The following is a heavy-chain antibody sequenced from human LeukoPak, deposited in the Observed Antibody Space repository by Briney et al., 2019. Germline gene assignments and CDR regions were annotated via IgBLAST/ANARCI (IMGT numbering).Heavy chain of an antibody. V-gene: IGHV6-1*01. Sequence: SQTLSLTCAISGDSVSSNSAAWNWIRQSPSRGLEWLGRTYYRSKWYNDYAVSVKSRITINPDTSKNQFSLRLNSVTPEDTAVYYCASGGYSGYDVDPLDYWGQGTLVTVSS. CDR3: ASGGYSGYDVDPLDY. D-gene: IGHD5-12*01. CDR1: GDSVSSNSAA. CDR2: TYYRSKWYN. J-gene: IGHJ4*02.